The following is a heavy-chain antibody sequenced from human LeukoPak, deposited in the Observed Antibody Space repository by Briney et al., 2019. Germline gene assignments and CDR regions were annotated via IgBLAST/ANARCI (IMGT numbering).Heavy chain of an antibody. CDR1: GFSFSSYS. D-gene: IGHD4-23*01. CDR2: ISSSGSYI. V-gene: IGHV3-21*01. CDR3: ARDFGRWFIDY. Sequence: PGGSLRLSCAASGFSFSSYSMNWVRQAPGKGLEWVSSISSSGSYIYYADSVKGRFTISRDNAKNSLYLQMNSLRAEDTAVYYCARDFGRWFIDYWGQGTLVTVSS. J-gene: IGHJ4*02.